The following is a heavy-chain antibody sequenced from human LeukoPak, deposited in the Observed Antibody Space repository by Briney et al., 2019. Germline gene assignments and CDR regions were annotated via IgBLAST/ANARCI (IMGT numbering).Heavy chain of an antibody. CDR3: TRDAEISGYTWYNWFDP. V-gene: IGHV4-61*02. CDR1: GGSISSGSYY. J-gene: IGHJ5*02. Sequence: SETLSLTCTVSGGSISSGSYYWSWIRQPAGKGLEWIGRIYTSGSTNYNPSLKSRATISVDTSKSQFSLQLSSVTAADTAVYYCTRDAEISGYTWYNWFDPWGQGILVTVSS. CDR2: IYTSGST. D-gene: IGHD3-22*01.